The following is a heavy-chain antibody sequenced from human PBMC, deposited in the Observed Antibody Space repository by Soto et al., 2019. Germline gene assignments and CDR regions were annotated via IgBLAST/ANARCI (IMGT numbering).Heavy chain of an antibody. D-gene: IGHD2-2*01. Sequence: ASVKVSCKASGGIFDSNAISWVRLAPGQGLEWMGGIIPIFGTINNAQKFQDRVTITADESANIVYMELSSLRSEDTAIYYCAREGLTFGPGAVGGAFDIWGQGTLVTVSS. V-gene: IGHV1-69*13. CDR2: IIPIFGTI. CDR3: AREGLTFGPGAVGGAFDI. CDR1: GGIFDSNA. J-gene: IGHJ3*02.